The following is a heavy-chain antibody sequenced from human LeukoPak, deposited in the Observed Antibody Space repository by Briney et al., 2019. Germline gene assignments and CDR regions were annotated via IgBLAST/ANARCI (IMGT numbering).Heavy chain of an antibody. CDR3: ARGRIAADASFES. D-gene: IGHD6-13*01. V-gene: IGHV4-39*07. CDR1: SGSISSSRYY. Sequence: PSETLSLTCTVSSGSISSSRYYWGWIRQPPGKGLEWIGSIYYSGKTYDDPSLKSRVTISVDTSKNQLSLNLTSVTAADTAVYYCARGRIAADASFESWGQGTRVTVSS. CDR2: IYYSGKT. J-gene: IGHJ4*02.